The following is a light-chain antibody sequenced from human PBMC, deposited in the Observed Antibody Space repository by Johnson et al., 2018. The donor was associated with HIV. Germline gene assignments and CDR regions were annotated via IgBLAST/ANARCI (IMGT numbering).Light chain of an antibody. CDR1: SSNIGNNY. J-gene: IGLJ1*01. CDR3: GTWDSSLSACV. V-gene: IGLV1-51*02. CDR2: ENN. Sequence: QSVLTQPPSVSAAPGQKVTISCSGSSSNIGNNYVSWYQQLPGTAPKLLIYENNKRPSGIPDRFSGSKSGTSATLGITRLQTWDEADYYCGTWDSSLSACVVGTGTKVTVL.